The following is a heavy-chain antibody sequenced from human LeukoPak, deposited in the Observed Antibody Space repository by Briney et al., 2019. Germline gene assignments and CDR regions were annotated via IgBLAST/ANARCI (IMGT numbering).Heavy chain of an antibody. CDR1: GSSLSGLS. D-gene: IGHD1-26*01. J-gene: IGHJ4*02. Sequence: ASVKVSCTVSGSSLSGLSMHWVRHSPPKGLEWLGGFHPEDDEIIYAQNFQGRVAMTEDTSTGTAYMELRSPRSEDTAVYYCVTGDHSPYYFHYWGQGTLVTVSS. V-gene: IGHV1-24*01. CDR2: FHPEDDEI. CDR3: VTGDHSPYYFHY.